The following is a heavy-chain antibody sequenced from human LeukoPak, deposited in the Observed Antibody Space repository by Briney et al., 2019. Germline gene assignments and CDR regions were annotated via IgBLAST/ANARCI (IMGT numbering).Heavy chain of an antibody. CDR2: INPNSGGT. Sequence: ASVKVSCKASGYTFTGYYMHWVRQAPGQGLEWMGWINPNSGGTNYAQKFQGRVTMTRDTSISTAYMELSRLRSADTAVYYCARWKLIVVVPAAIAWFDPWGQGTLVTVSS. CDR1: GYTFTGYY. CDR3: ARWKLIVVVPAAIAWFDP. V-gene: IGHV1-2*02. J-gene: IGHJ5*02. D-gene: IGHD2-2*02.